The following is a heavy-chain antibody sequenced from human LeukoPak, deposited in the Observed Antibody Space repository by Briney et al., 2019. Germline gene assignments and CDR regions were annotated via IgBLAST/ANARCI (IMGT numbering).Heavy chain of an antibody. CDR1: GFTFSSYA. CDR3: AKPDKSGYYYYFDY. J-gene: IGHJ4*02. D-gene: IGHD3-3*01. Sequence: GGSLRISCAASGFTFSSYAMSWVRQAPGKGLEWVSAIRGSGGSTYYADSVKGRFTISRDNSKNTLYLQMNSLRAEDTAVYYCAKPDKSGYYYYFDYWGQGTLVTVSS. V-gene: IGHV3-23*01. CDR2: IRGSGGST.